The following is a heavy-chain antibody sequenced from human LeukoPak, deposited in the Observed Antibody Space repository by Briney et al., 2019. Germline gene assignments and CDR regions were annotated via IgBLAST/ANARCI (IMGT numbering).Heavy chain of an antibody. J-gene: IGHJ5*02. V-gene: IGHV3-9*01. CDR2: ISWNSGSI. D-gene: IGHD4-17*01. Sequence: GRSLRLSCAASGFTFGDYAMHWVRQAPGKGLEWVSGISWNSGSIVYADSVKGRFTISRDNSKNTLYLQMNSLRAEDTAVYYCAKGDDYGDYDRPQGFDPWGQGTLVTVSS. CDR1: GFTFGDYA. CDR3: AKGDDYGDYDRPQGFDP.